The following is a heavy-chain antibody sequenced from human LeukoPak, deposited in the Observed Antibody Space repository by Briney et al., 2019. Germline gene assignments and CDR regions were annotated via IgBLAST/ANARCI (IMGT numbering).Heavy chain of an antibody. CDR3: AREPFDS. J-gene: IGHJ4*02. CDR2: ISSGGSTI. Sequence: GGSLRLSCAASGFTFSSYETNWVRQAPGKGLEWVSYISSGGSTIYQADSVKGRFTISRDNAKNSLYLQMNSLRVEDTAVYYCAREPFDSWGQGTLVTVSS. V-gene: IGHV3-48*03. CDR1: GFTFSSYE.